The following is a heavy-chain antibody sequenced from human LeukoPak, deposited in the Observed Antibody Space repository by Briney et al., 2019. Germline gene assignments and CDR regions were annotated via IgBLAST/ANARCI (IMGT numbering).Heavy chain of an antibody. D-gene: IGHD3-16*01. CDR1: GFTFDDYG. CDR2: IGSSGAYI. CDR3: ARGGRRF. V-gene: IGHV3-21*06. Sequence: GGSLRLSCAASGFTFDDYGMSWVRQAPGKGLEWVSSIGSSGAYIYYADSVKGRFTISRDNAKNSLYLQMNSLRGEDTAVYYCARGGRRFWGQGTLVTVSS. J-gene: IGHJ4*02.